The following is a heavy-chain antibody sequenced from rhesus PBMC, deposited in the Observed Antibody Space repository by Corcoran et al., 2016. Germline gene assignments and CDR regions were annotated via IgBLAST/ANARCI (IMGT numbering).Heavy chain of an antibody. V-gene: IGHV4S10*01. Sequence: QVQLQESGPGVVKPSETLSLTCAVSGGSISDSYRWSGIRQPPGKGLEWIGYIYGGSTSPNTNPSLKSRVTISKDTSKNQFSWKLSSVTAADTAVYYCARVYGSYSSWSHFDYWGQGVLVTVSS. CDR2: IYGGSTSP. J-gene: IGHJ4*01. CDR1: GGSISDSYR. CDR3: ARVYGSYSSWSHFDY. D-gene: IGHD6-13*01.